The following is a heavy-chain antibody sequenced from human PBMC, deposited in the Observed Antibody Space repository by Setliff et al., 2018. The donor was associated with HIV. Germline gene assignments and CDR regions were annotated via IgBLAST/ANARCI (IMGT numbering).Heavy chain of an antibody. V-gene: IGHV4-39*01. Sequence: SETLSLTCTVSSGSITSRTYYWGWIRQPPGKGLEWIGSIFYSGITYYNPSLKSRVSISVDKSKNQFSLNLTSVTAADTAVYYCARSKTFYDFWGGYYTHGAFKIWGLGTMVTVSS. J-gene: IGHJ3*02. D-gene: IGHD3-3*01. CDR3: ARSKTFYDFWGGYYTHGAFKI. CDR1: SGSITSRTYY. CDR2: IFYSGIT.